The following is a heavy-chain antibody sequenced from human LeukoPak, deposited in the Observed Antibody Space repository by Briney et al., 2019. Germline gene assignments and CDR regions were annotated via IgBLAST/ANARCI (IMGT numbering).Heavy chain of an antibody. V-gene: IGHV4-38-2*02. J-gene: IGHJ4*02. CDR3: ASSPRGLAGIVDY. CDR1: GYSIGSGYY. Sequence: PSETLSLTCTVSGYSIGSGYYWGWIRQPPGQGLEWIGSIYHSGSTYYNPSLKSRVTISVDTSKNQFSLKLSSVTAADTAVYYCASSPRGLAGIVDYWGQGTLVTVSS. D-gene: IGHD2-21*01. CDR2: IYHSGST.